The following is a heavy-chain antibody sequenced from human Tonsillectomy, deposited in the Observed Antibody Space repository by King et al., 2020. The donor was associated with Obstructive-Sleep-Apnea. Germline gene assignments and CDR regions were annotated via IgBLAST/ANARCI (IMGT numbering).Heavy chain of an antibody. CDR2: IYPGDSDT. CDR1: GYSFATYW. CDR3: AGGYDRNYFDY. V-gene: IGHV5-51*01. J-gene: IGHJ4*02. Sequence: EVQLVQSGAEVKESGGSLKISCKGSGYSFATYWIGWVRQNPGKGLELMWIIYPGDSDTRYSPSFQGQGTTSAEKSFSTAYLQWSSLQASDTAMYYCAGGYDRNYFDYWGQGTLVTVSS. D-gene: IGHD5-12*01.